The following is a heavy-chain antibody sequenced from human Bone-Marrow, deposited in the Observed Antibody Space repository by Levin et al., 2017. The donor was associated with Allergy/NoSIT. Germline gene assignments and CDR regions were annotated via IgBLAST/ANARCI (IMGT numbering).Heavy chain of an antibody. V-gene: IGHV4-59*01. CDR3: AKTYRGYDLVEHRAFDV. CDR1: GGSINNYY. CDR2: IYISGNT. Sequence: PSETLSLTCTVSGGSINNYYWSWIRQPPGKELDWIGYIYISGNTNYNPSLKSRVIISVDTSKNQFSLRLSSVTAADTAVYYCAKTYRGYDLVEHRAFDVWGQGTLVTVSS. D-gene: IGHD5-12*01. J-gene: IGHJ3*01.